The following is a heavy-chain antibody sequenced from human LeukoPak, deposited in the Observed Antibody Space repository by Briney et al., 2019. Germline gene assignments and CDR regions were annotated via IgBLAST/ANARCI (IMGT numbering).Heavy chain of an antibody. D-gene: IGHD3-3*01. CDR2: INPNSGGT. Sequence: ASVKVSCKASGYTFTGYYMHWVRQAPGQGLEWMGWINPNSGGTNYAQKFQGRVTMTRGTSISTAYMELSRLRSDDTAVYYCARGSDRGYDFWSGYYQQYYFDYWGQGTLVTVSS. CDR1: GYTFTGYY. V-gene: IGHV1-2*02. J-gene: IGHJ4*02. CDR3: ARGSDRGYDFWSGYYQQYYFDY.